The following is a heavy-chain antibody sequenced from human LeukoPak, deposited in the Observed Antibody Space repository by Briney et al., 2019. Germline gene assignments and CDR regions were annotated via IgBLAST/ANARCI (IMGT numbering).Heavy chain of an antibody. CDR3: AKEASSWYDY. D-gene: IGHD6-13*01. Sequence: GGSLRLSCAASGFTFSSYGMSWVRQAPGEGLEWVTAISGGGGSTYYADSVKGRFTISRDNSKNTLYLQMNSLRAEDTAVYYCAKEASSWYDYWGQGTLVTVSS. CDR1: GFTFSSYG. CDR2: ISGGGGST. V-gene: IGHV3-23*01. J-gene: IGHJ4*02.